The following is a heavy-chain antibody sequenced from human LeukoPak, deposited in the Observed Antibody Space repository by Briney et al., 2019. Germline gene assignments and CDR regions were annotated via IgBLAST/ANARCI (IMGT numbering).Heavy chain of an antibody. CDR1: GFTFSSYG. CDR2: IRYDGSNK. Sequence: GGSLRLSCAASGFTFSSYGMHWVRQAPGKGLEWVAFIRYDGSNKYYADSVKGRFTISRDNPKNTLYLQMNSLRAEDTAVYYCARVGKGAAAGTDYWGQGTLVTVSS. V-gene: IGHV3-30*02. CDR3: ARVGKGAAAGTDY. J-gene: IGHJ4*02. D-gene: IGHD6-13*01.